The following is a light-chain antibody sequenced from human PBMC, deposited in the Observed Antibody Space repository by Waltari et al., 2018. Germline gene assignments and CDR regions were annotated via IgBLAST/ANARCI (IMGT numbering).Light chain of an antibody. V-gene: IGKV1-5*03. CDR3: LQYNSYPWT. CDR1: QTIGPW. Sequence: DIQMTQSPSALSASIGDRITLTCRASQTIGPWLAWHQQKPGKAPKLLIYKASNLQTGVPSRFSGSGSGTEFTLTISSLRPDDFATYYCLQYNSYPWTFGQGTKVEVK. CDR2: KAS. J-gene: IGKJ1*01.